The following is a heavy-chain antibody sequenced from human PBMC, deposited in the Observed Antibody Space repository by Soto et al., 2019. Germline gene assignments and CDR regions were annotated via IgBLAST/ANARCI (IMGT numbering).Heavy chain of an antibody. Sequence: EVRLLESGGGFVQPGESLRLSCAASGFTFSTYGMSWVRQAPGKGLEWVLGITGSGGSTYYADSVKGRFSISRDNSKSTLYLQVNSLRVEDTAVYYCAKLRGFTYGSEDYWGQGTLVTVSS. CDR2: ITGSGGST. J-gene: IGHJ4*02. V-gene: IGHV3-23*01. CDR3: AKLRGFTYGSEDY. CDR1: GFTFSTYG. D-gene: IGHD5-18*01.